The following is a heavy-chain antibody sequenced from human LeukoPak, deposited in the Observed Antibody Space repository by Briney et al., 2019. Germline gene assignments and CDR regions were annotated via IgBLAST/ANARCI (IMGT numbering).Heavy chain of an antibody. V-gene: IGHV4-59*08. Sequence: PSETLSLTCAVYGGSFSGYYWSWIRQPPGKGLEWIGYIYYSGSTNYNPSLKSRVTISVDTSKNQFSLKLSSVTAADTAVYYCARHCGGDCYSGFGVNDYWGQGTLVTVSS. CDR1: GGSFSGYY. J-gene: IGHJ4*02. CDR2: IYYSGST. D-gene: IGHD2-21*02. CDR3: ARHCGGDCYSGFGVNDY.